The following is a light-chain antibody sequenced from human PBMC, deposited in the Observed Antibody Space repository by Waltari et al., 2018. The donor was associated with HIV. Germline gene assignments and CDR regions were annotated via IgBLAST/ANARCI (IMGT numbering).Light chain of an antibody. CDR2: EDN. J-gene: IGLJ2*01. Sequence: NFMLAQPHSVSESPGKTVTISCTRSSGSIASNYVQWYQQRPGPSPTTVIYEDNQRPSGVPGRFSVSIDSSSNSASLTISALKTEDEADYYCQSYDSSTPVVFGGGTKLTV. CDR3: QSYDSSTPVV. CDR1: SGSIASNY. V-gene: IGLV6-57*01.